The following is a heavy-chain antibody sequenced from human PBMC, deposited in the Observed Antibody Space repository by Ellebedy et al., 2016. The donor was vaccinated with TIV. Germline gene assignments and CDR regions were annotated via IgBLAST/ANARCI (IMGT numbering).Heavy chain of an antibody. D-gene: IGHD3-9*01. CDR1: GYTFTTYY. V-gene: IGHV1-46*01. CDR3: ARAALRYFDPPGRAFDV. CDR2: INPSGGST. Sequence: AASVKVSCKTSGYTFTTYYVHWVRKAPGQGLEWMGYINPSGGSTTYAQKFQDRVTMTRETSTNTYYMELSSLRSEDTAVYYCARAALRYFDPPGRAFDVWGQGTMVTVSS. J-gene: IGHJ3*01.